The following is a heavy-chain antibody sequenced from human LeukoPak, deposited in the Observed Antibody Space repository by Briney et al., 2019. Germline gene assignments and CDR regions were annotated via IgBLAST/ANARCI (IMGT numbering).Heavy chain of an antibody. V-gene: IGHV3-66*01. Sequence: GGSLRLSCAASGFTVSNNYMSWVRQAPGKGLEWVSVIYSGGSTYYADSVKGRFTISRDNSKNTLYLQMNSLRAEDTAVYYCARWSYYSTGDAFDIWGQGTMVTVSS. J-gene: IGHJ3*02. D-gene: IGHD1-26*01. CDR1: GFTVSNNY. CDR3: ARWSYYSTGDAFDI. CDR2: IYSGGST.